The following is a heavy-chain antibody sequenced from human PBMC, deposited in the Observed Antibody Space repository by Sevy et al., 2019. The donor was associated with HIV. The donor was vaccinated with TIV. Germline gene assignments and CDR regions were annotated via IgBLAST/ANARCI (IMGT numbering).Heavy chain of an antibody. J-gene: IGHJ4*02. V-gene: IGHV1-24*01. CDR2: FDPEDGET. D-gene: IGHD1-26*01. Sequence: ASVKVSCKVSGYTLTELSMHWVRQAPGKGLEWMGGFDPEDGETIYAQRFQGRVTMTEDTSTDTAYMELSSLRSEDTAVYYCATDLRSVGATPRFDYWGQGTLVTVSS. CDR1: GYTLTELS. CDR3: ATDLRSVGATPRFDY.